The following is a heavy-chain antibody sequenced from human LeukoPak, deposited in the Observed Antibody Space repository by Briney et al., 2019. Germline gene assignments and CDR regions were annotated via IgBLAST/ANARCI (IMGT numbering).Heavy chain of an antibody. J-gene: IGHJ4*02. CDR3: AKEGVAGFDY. CDR2: INSDGSST. Sequence: QPGGSLRLSCAASGFTFSSYWMHWVRQAPGKGLVWVSRINSDGSSTSYADSVKGRFTICRDNSKNTLYLQMNSLRAEDTAVYYCAKEGVAGFDYWGQGTLVTVSS. CDR1: GFTFSSYW. V-gene: IGHV3-74*01. D-gene: IGHD6-19*01.